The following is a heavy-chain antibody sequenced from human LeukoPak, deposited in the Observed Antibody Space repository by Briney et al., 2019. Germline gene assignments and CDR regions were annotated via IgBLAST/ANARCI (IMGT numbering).Heavy chain of an antibody. CDR2: IDNYGTA. CDR3: ARCYSGYDCDY. CDR1: AESFSGFY. D-gene: IGHD5-12*01. Sequence: SETLSLTCAFKAESFSGFYWSWVRQPPGKGLEWIAEIDNYGTANYSPSLKSRATISVDTSKNQFSLKLSSVTAADTAVYYCARCYSGYDCDYWGQGTLVTVSS. J-gene: IGHJ4*02. V-gene: IGHV4-34*01.